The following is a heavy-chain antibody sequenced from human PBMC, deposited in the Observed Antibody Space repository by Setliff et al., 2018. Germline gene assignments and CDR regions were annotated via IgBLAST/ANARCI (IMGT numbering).Heavy chain of an antibody. CDR2: MNPNRGNT. CDR3: ARVKVIVGATPRTYYMDV. D-gene: IGHD1-26*01. J-gene: IGHJ6*03. V-gene: IGHV1-8*03. CDR1: GYSFSTYA. Sequence: ASVKVSSKASGYSFSTYAMDWVRQATGHGLEWMGWMNPNRGNTGYAKKFQGRVTITRNTSISTAYMELSSLRSEDTAVDYCARVKVIVGATPRTYYMDVWGKGTTVTVSS.